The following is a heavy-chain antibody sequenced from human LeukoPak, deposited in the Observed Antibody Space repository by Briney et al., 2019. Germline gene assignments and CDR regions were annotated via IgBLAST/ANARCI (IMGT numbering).Heavy chain of an antibody. J-gene: IGHJ4*02. Sequence: GGSLRLSCAASGFTFNDYYMSWIRQAPGKGLEWLSYINIGGTNTHYADSVKGRFTISRDNAKKSLYLEMNNLRAEDTAVYYCARVGRFGIFDYWGQGTLVTVSS. CDR2: INIGGTNT. CDR3: ARVGRFGIFDY. V-gene: IGHV3-11*01. CDR1: GFTFNDYY. D-gene: IGHD3-10*01.